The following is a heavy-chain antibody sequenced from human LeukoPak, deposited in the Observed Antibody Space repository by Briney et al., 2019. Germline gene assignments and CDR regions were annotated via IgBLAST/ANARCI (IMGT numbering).Heavy chain of an antibody. J-gene: IGHJ5*02. V-gene: IGHV3-23*01. D-gene: IGHD5-18*01. CDR3: ARAGGYSYGTWWFDP. Sequence: GGSLRLSCAASGFTFSSYAMSWVRQAPGKGLEWVSAISGSGGSTYYADSVKGRFTISRDNSKNTLYLQMNSLRAEDTAVYYCARAGGYSYGTWWFDPWGQGTLVTVSS. CDR1: GFTFSSYA. CDR2: ISGSGGST.